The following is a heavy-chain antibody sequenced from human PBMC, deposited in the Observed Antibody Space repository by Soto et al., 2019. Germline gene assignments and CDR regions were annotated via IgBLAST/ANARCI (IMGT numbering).Heavy chain of an antibody. V-gene: IGHV4-39*07. J-gene: IGHJ4*02. CDR2: ISYSGST. CDR3: AREGGESSDGLYYFDS. Sequence: SETLSLTCSVSGGSTSSSTYYWGWIRQPPGKGLEWIGSISYSGSTYYNPSLKSRLTISIDTSKNQFSLKLSSVTAADTAVYFCAREGGESSDGLYYFDSWGQGSLVTVSS. CDR1: GGSTSSSTYY. D-gene: IGHD3-16*01.